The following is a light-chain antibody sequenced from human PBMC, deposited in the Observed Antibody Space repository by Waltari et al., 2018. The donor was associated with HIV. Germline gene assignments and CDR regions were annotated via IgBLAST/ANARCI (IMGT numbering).Light chain of an antibody. CDR3: AAWDENLSGRVV. CDR1: SSNIGTNY. J-gene: IGLJ2*01. V-gene: IGLV1-47*01. Sequence: QSVLTQPPSASGTPGQRVTIPCSGSSSNIGTNYIYWYQQLPGTAPKLLIYRNNQRPSGVTDRFSCSKSGTSVFLAISGLRSEDEADYYCAAWDENLSGRVVFGGGTKLTVL. CDR2: RNN.